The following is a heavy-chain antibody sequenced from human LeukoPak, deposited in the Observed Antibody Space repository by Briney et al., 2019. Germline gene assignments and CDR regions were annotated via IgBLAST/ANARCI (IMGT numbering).Heavy chain of an antibody. J-gene: IGHJ4*02. V-gene: IGHV4-4*02. CDR1: GGSISSSNW. CDR2: IYHSGST. Sequence: SETLSLTCAVSGGSISSSNWWSWVRQPPGKGLEWIGEIYHSGSTNYNPSLKSRVTISVDKSKNQFSLKLSSVTAADTAVYYCARDEITMVRPGIGDWGQGTLVTVSS. D-gene: IGHD3-10*01. CDR3: ARDEITMVRPGIGD.